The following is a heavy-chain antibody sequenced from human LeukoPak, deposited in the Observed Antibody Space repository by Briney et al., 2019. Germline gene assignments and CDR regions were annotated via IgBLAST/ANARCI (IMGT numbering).Heavy chain of an antibody. CDR2: IIPIFGTA. J-gene: IGHJ4*02. CDR3: ARERYSSSSDRYFDY. CDR1: GGTFSSYA. Sequence: GASVTVSCKASGGTFSSYAISWVRQAPGQGLEWMGGIIPIFGTANYAQKFQGRVTITTDESTSTAYMELSSLRSEDTAVYYCARERYSSSSDRYFDYWGQGTLVTVSA. V-gene: IGHV1-69*05. D-gene: IGHD6-6*01.